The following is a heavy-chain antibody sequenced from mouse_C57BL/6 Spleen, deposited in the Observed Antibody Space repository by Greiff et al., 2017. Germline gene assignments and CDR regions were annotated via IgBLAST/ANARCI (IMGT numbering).Heavy chain of an antibody. CDR3: ARGLDYYGST. Sequence: VQLQQPGAELVRPGSSVTLSCTASGYTFTSYWLDWVKQRPGQGLEWIGNIYPSDSETHYNQKFKDKATLTVDKSSSTAYMQLSSLTSEDSAVYYCARGLDYYGSTWGQGTLVTVSA. CDR2: IYPSDSET. D-gene: IGHD1-1*01. J-gene: IGHJ3*01. V-gene: IGHV1-61*01. CDR1: GYTFTSYW.